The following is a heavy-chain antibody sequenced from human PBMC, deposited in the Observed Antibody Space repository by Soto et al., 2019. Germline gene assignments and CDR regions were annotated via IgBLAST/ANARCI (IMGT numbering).Heavy chain of an antibody. CDR3: ARKGVAFDY. CDR1: GFTFSSYS. D-gene: IGHD3-3*01. V-gene: IGHV3-48*02. Sequence: PGGSLRLSCAASGFTFSSYSMNWVRQAPGKGLEWSSYISTTSSSIYYADSVKGRFTISRENAKNSLFLQMNSLRDEDTAVYYCARKGVAFDYWGQGALVTVSS. CDR2: ISTTSSSI. J-gene: IGHJ4*02.